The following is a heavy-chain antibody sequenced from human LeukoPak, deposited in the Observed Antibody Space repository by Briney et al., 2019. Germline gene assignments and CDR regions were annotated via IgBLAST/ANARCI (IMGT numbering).Heavy chain of an antibody. V-gene: IGHV3-66*01. J-gene: IGHJ4*02. Sequence: GGSLRLSCAASGFTVSSNYMSWVRQAPGKGLEWVSVIYSGGSTYYADSVKGRFTISRDNSENTLYLQMNSLRAEDTAVYYCARDTYYGSGSPTLDYWGQGTLVTVSS. D-gene: IGHD3-10*01. CDR2: IYSGGST. CDR3: ARDTYYGSGSPTLDY. CDR1: GFTVSSNY.